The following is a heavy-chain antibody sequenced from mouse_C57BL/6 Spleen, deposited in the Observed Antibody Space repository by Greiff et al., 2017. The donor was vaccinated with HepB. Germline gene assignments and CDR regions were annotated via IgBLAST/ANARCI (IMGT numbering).Heavy chain of an antibody. CDR1: GYTFTSYW. D-gene: IGHD1-1*01. V-gene: IGHV1-55*01. CDR3: AREDYGSTD. J-gene: IGHJ2*01. Sequence: VQLQQPGAELVKPGASVKMSCKASGYTFTSYWITGVKQRPGQGLEWIGDIYPGSGSTNYNEKFKSKATMTVDTSSSTAYMQLSSLTSEDSAVYYCAREDYGSTDWGQGTTLTVSS. CDR2: IYPGSGST.